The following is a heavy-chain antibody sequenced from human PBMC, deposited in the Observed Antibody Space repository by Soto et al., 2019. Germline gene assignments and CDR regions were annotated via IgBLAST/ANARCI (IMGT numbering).Heavy chain of an antibody. CDR3: TTIPAYSGYNDNDY. CDR2: IKSNADAGTT. CDR1: GFNFSNAW. Sequence: GGSLRLSCAASGFNFSNAWMSWVRQAPGKGLEWVGRIKSNADAGTTDYAPPVRGRFIISRDDSRERMYLQLNDLRFEDSALYYCTTIPAYSGYNDNDYWGQGTLVTVSS. J-gene: IGHJ4*02. D-gene: IGHD5-12*01. V-gene: IGHV3-15*05.